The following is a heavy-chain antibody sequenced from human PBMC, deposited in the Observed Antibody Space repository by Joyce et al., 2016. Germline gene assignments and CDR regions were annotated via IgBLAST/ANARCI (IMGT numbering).Heavy chain of an antibody. Sequence: QVHLQQWGAGLLKASEIVSLTCGVYGGSFSGHYWSWIRHPPGKGLEWIGEINHSGSPDYNPYLKSRVTRSLDTSKNQFSLRLSSVTAADTAVYYCATGDYEFWSDYDTGDPFYYNYYSMDVWGQGTTVTVSS. V-gene: IGHV4-34*01. CDR2: INHSGSP. CDR1: GGSFSGHY. CDR3: ATGDYEFWSDYDTGDPFYYNYYSMDV. D-gene: IGHD3-3*01. J-gene: IGHJ6*02.